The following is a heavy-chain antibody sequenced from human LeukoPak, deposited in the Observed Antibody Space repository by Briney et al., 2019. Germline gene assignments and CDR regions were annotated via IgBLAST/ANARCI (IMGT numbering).Heavy chain of an antibody. D-gene: IGHD2-2*01. Sequence: GGSLRLSCAASGVTFSSYSMNWVRQAPGKGLEWVSSISSSSSYIYYADSVKGRFTISRDNAKNSLYLQMNSLRAEDTAVYYCARGHIVVVPANIDYWGQGTLVTVSS. CDR2: ISSSSSYI. J-gene: IGHJ4*02. V-gene: IGHV3-21*01. CDR1: GVTFSSYS. CDR3: ARGHIVVVPANIDY.